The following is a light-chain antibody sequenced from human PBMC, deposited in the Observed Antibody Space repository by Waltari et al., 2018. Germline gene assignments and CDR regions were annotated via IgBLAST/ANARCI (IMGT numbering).Light chain of an antibody. J-gene: IGLJ3*02. CDR3: SSPTTSITWV. V-gene: IGLV2-18*02. CDR2: DVT. CDR1: SSDFGNYNR. Sequence: QSALTQPPSVSGSPGQSVTISCTATSSDFGNYNRVSWYQHAPGTAPKLMIYDVTNRPSGVPHRFSGSKSGNTASLTISGLQAEDEADYYCSSPTTSITWVFGGGTKLTVL.